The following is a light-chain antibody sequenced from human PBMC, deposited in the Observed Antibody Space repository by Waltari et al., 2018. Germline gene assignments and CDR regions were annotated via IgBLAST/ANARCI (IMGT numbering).Light chain of an antibody. CDR2: LGS. Sequence: DIVMTQSPLSLPVTPGEPASISCRSSQSLLHSNGYNYLDWYLQKPGQSPQLLIYLGSNRASGVPDRFSGSGSGTDFTLKISRVEDEDVGVYYCMQALQIRSTFGQGTRLEIK. CDR3: MQALQIRST. CDR1: QSLLHSNGYNY. J-gene: IGKJ5*01. V-gene: IGKV2-28*01.